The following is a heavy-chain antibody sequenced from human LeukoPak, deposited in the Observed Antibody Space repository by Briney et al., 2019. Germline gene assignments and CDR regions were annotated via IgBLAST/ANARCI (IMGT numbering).Heavy chain of an antibody. CDR1: GYSFTSYW. Sequence: GESLKISCKGSGYSFTSYWISWVRQMPGKGLEWMGRIDPSDSYTNYSPSFQGHVTISADKSISTAYLQWSSLKASDTAMCYCARLERQWPLRDYWGQGTLVTVSS. V-gene: IGHV5-10-1*01. CDR3: ARLERQWPLRDY. J-gene: IGHJ4*02. D-gene: IGHD6-19*01. CDR2: IDPSDSYT.